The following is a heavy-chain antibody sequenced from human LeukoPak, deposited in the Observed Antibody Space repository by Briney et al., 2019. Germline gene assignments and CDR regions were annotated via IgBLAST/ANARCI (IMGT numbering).Heavy chain of an antibody. CDR1: GYTFTSYG. V-gene: IGHV1-18*01. Sequence: ASVKVSCXASGYTFTSYGISWVRQAPGQGLEWMGWISAYNGNTNYAQKLQGRVTTTTDTSTSTAYMELRSLRSDDTAVYYCARVDYDFWSGYSHNWFDPWGQGSLVTVSS. CDR2: ISAYNGNT. CDR3: ARVDYDFWSGYSHNWFDP. D-gene: IGHD3-3*01. J-gene: IGHJ5*02.